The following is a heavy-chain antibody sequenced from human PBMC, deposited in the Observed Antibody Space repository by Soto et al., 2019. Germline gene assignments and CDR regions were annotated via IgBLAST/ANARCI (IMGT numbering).Heavy chain of an antibody. CDR1: GGTFSIYA. CDR3: ARDEVHCSGGSCSPYWYFDL. CDR2: IIPIFGTA. V-gene: IGHV1-69*13. J-gene: IGHJ2*01. D-gene: IGHD2-15*01. Sequence: SVKVSCKASGGTFSIYAISCVLQSPLQWLDWMGGIIPIFGTANYAQKFQGRVTITADESTSTAYMELSSLRSEDTAVYYCARDEVHCSGGSCSPYWYFDLWGRGTLVTVSS.